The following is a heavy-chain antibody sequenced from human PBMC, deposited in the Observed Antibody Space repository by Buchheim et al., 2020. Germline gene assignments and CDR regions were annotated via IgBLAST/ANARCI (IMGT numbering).Heavy chain of an antibody. CDR2: ISYDGSNK. V-gene: IGHV3-30-3*01. CDR1: GFTFSSYA. D-gene: IGHD4-11*01. Sequence: QVQLVESGGGVVQPGRSLRRSCAASGFTFSSYAMHWVRQAPGKGLEWVAVISYDGSNKYYADSVKGRFTISRDNSKNTLSLQMNSLRAEDTAVYYCARERPHYSKKYYYYGMDVWGQGTT. J-gene: IGHJ6*02. CDR3: ARERPHYSKKYYYYGMDV.